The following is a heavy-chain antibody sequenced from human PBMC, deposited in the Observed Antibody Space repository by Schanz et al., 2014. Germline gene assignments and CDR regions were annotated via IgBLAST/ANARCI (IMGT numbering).Heavy chain of an antibody. V-gene: IGHV1-24*01. J-gene: IGHJ4*02. CDR1: GYTVSALA. Sequence: QVQLLQSGSEVKKPGASVKVSCEISGYTVSALAMHWVRQAPGKGLEWLGGFDVEDGETIYAQKFQGRVTMTEDTSTETAYMELSSLRSEDTAVYYCTKGRTFGRWGQGTLVTVSS. CDR3: TKGRTFGR. D-gene: IGHD3-16*01. CDR2: FDVEDGET.